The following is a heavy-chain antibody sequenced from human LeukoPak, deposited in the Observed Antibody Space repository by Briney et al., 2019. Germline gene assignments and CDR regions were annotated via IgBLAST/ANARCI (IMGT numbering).Heavy chain of an antibody. V-gene: IGHV3-33*01. CDR1: GFTFGSYG. J-gene: IGHJ3*02. Sequence: GGSLRLSCAASGFTFGSYGMHWVRQAPGKGLEWVAVIWYDGSNKYYADSVKGRFTISRDNSKNTLYLQMNSLRAEDTAVYYCARDLVATIREAFDIWGQGTMVTVSS. CDR3: ARDLVATIREAFDI. D-gene: IGHD5-12*01. CDR2: IWYDGSNK.